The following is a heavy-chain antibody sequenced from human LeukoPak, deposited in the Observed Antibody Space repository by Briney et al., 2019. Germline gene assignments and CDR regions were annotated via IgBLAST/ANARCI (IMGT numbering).Heavy chain of an antibody. CDR2: IYISGGT. Sequence: SETLSLTCTVSGGSFSSYYWSWIRQPAGKGLEWIGCIYISGGTNYNPSLKSRVTMSVDTSKNQFSLKLTSVTAADTAVYYCASSSWSVNYYSYYYTDVWGKGTTVTVSS. V-gene: IGHV4-4*07. CDR3: ASSSWSVNYYSYYYTDV. J-gene: IGHJ6*03. D-gene: IGHD6-13*01. CDR1: GGSFSSYY.